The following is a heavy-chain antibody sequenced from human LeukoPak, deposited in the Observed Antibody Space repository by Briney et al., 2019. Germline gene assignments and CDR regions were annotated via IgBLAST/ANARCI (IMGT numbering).Heavy chain of an antibody. J-gene: IGHJ4*02. CDR3: AKENCSSTSCYLDGHSSSWVY. D-gene: IGHD2-2*01. Sequence: GGSLRLSCAASGFTFSSYGMHWVRQAPGKGLEWVAVISYDGSNKYYADSVKGRFTISRDNSKNTLYLQMNSLRAEDTAVYYCAKENCSSTSCYLDGHSSSWVYWGQGTLVTVSS. CDR2: ISYDGSNK. V-gene: IGHV3-30*18. CDR1: GFTFSSYG.